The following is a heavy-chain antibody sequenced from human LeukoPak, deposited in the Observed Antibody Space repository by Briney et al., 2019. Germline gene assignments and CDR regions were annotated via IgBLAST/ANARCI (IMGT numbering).Heavy chain of an antibody. CDR1: GFTFSSYA. CDR2: ISGSGGST. CDR3: ANYPCGGDCSSDAFDI. J-gene: IGHJ3*02. Sequence: GGSLRLSCAASGFTFSSYAMSWVRQAPGKGLEWASAISGSGGSTYYADSVKGRFTISRDNSKNTLYLQMNSLRAEDTAVYYCANYPCGGDCSSDAFDIWGQGTMVTVSS. D-gene: IGHD2-21*02. V-gene: IGHV3-23*01.